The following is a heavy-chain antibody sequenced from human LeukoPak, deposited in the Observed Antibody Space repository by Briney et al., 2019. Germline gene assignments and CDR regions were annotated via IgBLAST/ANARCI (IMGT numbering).Heavy chain of an antibody. Sequence: ASVKVSCKASGGTFSSYAISWVRQAPGQGLEWMGRIIPILGIANYAQKFQGRVTITADKSTSTAYMELSSLRSEDTAVYYCARDLDYYGSGSYYAAHAFDIWGQGTMVTVSS. CDR3: ARDLDYYGSGSYYAAHAFDI. D-gene: IGHD3-10*01. V-gene: IGHV1-69*04. J-gene: IGHJ3*02. CDR1: GGTFSSYA. CDR2: IIPILGIA.